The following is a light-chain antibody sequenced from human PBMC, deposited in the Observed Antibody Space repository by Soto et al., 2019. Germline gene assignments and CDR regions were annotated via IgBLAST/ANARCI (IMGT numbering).Light chain of an antibody. CDR2: SNN. CDR1: SSNIGSNT. CDR3: AAWDDSLNGVV. Sequence: QSVLTQPPSASGTPGQRVTISCSGSSSNIGSNTVNWYQQLPGTAPKLLIYSNNQRPSGVPDRFSGSKSGTSASLAISGLQSEDEADYYCAAWDDSLNGVVVGGGTKLTV. V-gene: IGLV1-44*01. J-gene: IGLJ2*01.